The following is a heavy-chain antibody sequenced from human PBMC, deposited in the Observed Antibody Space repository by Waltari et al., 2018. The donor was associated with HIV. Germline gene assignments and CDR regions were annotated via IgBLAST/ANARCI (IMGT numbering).Heavy chain of an antibody. CDR3: ATENRGSSRQRRDGTGFDP. CDR2: FDPEEGET. D-gene: IGHD6-13*01. CDR1: GYTLTELS. V-gene: IGHV1-24*01. J-gene: IGHJ5*02. Sequence: QVQLVQSGAEVKKPGASVKVSCKVSGYTLTELSMHWVRQAPGKGLEWMGGFDPEEGETIYAQKFQGRVTMNEDTSTDTAYMELSSLRSEDTAVYYCATENRGSSRQRRDGTGFDPWGQGTLVTVSS.